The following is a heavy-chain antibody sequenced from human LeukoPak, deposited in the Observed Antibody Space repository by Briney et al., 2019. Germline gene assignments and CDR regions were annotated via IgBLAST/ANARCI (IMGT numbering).Heavy chain of an antibody. D-gene: IGHD3-22*01. CDR2: IYTSGST. V-gene: IGHV4-61*02. Sequence: SQTLSLTCTVSGGSISSGSYYWSWIRQPAGKGLEWIGRIYTSGSTNYNPSLKSRVTISVDTSKNQFSLKLSSVTAAATAVYYCARDPAYDSTVGFDYWGQGTLVTVSS. CDR1: GGSISSGSYY. J-gene: IGHJ4*02. CDR3: ARDPAYDSTVGFDY.